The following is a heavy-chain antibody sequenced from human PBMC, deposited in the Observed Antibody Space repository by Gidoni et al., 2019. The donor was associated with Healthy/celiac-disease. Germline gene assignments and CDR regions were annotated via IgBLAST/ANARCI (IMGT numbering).Heavy chain of an antibody. CDR2: ISSSSSTI. Sequence: EVQLVESGGGWVQPGGSLRLSCAASGFTFSSYSMNWVRQAPGKGLEWVSYISSSSSTIYYADSVKGRFTISRDNAKNSLYLQMNSLRDEDTAVYYCARDMDTAMVDVIYYYYGMDVWGQGTTVTVSS. CDR1: GFTFSSYS. V-gene: IGHV3-48*02. J-gene: IGHJ6*02. CDR3: ARDMDTAMVDVIYYYYGMDV. D-gene: IGHD5-18*01.